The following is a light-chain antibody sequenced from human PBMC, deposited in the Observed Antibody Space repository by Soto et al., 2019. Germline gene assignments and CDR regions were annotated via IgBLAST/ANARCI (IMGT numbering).Light chain of an antibody. V-gene: IGKV3-11*01. CDR3: QQRSDWPIT. J-gene: IGKJ5*01. Sequence: EIVLTQSPATLSLSPGERATLFCRASQTVSSYLVWYQQKPGQPPRLLIYDASNRATGVPARFSGSGSGTDFTLTISSLEPEDFAVYYCQQRSDWPITFGQGTRLDIK. CDR1: QTVSSY. CDR2: DAS.